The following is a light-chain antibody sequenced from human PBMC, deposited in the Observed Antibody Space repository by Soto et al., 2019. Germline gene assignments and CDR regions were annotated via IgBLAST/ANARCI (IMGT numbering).Light chain of an antibody. CDR2: DAS. CDR3: QSHNTWPPVYT. J-gene: IGKJ2*01. V-gene: IGKV3D-15*01. Sequence: EMVLTQSPATLSVSPGGRATLSCRASQSVSTNLAWYQQKPGQAPRLLIYDASTRATAIPARFSGSGSGTEFTLTISILQSENFAVYVGQSHNTWPPVYTCGQGTKLEIK. CDR1: QSVSTN.